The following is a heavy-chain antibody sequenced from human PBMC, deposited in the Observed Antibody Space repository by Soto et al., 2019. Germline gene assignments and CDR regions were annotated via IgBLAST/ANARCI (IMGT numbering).Heavy chain of an antibody. CDR1: GYSFTSYW. CDR2: IYPGDSDT. J-gene: IGHJ6*02. V-gene: IGHV5-51*01. Sequence: ESLKISCKGSGYSFTSYWIGWVRQMPGKGLEWMGIIYPGDSDTRYSPSFQGHVTISADKSISTAYLQWSSLKASDTAMYYCARLGAREQQLFWYGMDVWGQGTTVTVSS. D-gene: IGHD6-13*01. CDR3: ARLGAREQQLFWYGMDV.